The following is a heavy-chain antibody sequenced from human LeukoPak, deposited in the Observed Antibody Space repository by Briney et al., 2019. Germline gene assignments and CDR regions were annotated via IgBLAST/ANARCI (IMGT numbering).Heavy chain of an antibody. CDR3: AKSGSGWYIFDY. V-gene: IGHV3-30-3*02. CDR1: GFTFSSYA. D-gene: IGHD6-19*01. J-gene: IGHJ4*02. CDR2: ISYDGSNK. Sequence: GGSLRLSCAASGFTFSSYAMHWVRQAPGKGLEWVAVISYDGSNKYYADSVKGRFTISRDNSKNTLYLQMNSLRAEDTAVYYCAKSGSGWYIFDYWGQGTLVTVSS.